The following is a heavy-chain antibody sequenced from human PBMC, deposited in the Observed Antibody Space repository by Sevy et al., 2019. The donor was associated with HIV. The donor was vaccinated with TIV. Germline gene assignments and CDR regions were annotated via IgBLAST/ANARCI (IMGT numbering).Heavy chain of an antibody. CDR3: ARPQRPSGYSSSGDALDV. J-gene: IGHJ3*01. CDR2: IVPSFDYS. V-gene: IGHV1-69*01. D-gene: IGHD6-13*01. CDR1: GVTFSGYA. Sequence: ASVKVSCKVFGVTFSGYAINWVRQSPGQGLEWMGWIVPSFDYSKYAQKFQGRVTFTADDSTDTAYMILTGLRSDDTAVYYCARPQRPSGYSSSGDALDVWGQGKMVTVSS.